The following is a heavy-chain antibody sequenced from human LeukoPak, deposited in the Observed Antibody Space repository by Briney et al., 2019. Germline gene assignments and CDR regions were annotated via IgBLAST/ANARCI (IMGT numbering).Heavy chain of an antibody. CDR2: CSGSGDST. CDR1: GFTFSNYA. D-gene: IGHD5-12*01. J-gene: IGHJ4*02. Sequence: GGSLRLSCPASGFTFSNYAMSWVRPAPGKGLGWVSSCSGSGDSTNHTNSVKGRFTISRDNSKNTLYLQMNSLRAEDTAVYYCAKDRARYSGYVHFGYWGQGTLVTVSS. V-gene: IGHV3-23*01. CDR3: AKDRARYSGYVHFGY.